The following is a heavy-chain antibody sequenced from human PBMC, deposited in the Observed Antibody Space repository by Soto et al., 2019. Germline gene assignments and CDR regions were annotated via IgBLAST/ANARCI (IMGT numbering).Heavy chain of an antibody. CDR3: AKDPGSGRMYYFDY. CDR2: ISYDGSNK. Sequence: GGSLRLSCAASGFTFSSYGMHWVRQAPGKGLEWVAVISYDGSNKYYADSVKGRFTISRDNSKNTLYLQMNSLRAEDTAVYYCAKDPGSGRMYYFDYWGQGTLVTVSS. J-gene: IGHJ4*02. D-gene: IGHD3-10*01. V-gene: IGHV3-30*18. CDR1: GFTFSSYG.